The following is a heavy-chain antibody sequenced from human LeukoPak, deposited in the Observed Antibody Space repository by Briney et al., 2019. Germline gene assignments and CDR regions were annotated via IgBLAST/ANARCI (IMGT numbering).Heavy chain of an antibody. CDR3: ASLKGLFDYFDY. V-gene: IGHV3-53*01. CDR2: LYNAGST. Sequence: GGSLRLSCAVFGSGFPFSKAWMSWVRQAPGKGLEWVSVLYNAGSTYYADSVKGRFTISRDNSKNTLYLQMYSLRAEDTAVYYCASLKGLFDYFDYWGQGILVTVSS. D-gene: IGHD3-22*01. CDR1: GFPFSKAW. J-gene: IGHJ4*02.